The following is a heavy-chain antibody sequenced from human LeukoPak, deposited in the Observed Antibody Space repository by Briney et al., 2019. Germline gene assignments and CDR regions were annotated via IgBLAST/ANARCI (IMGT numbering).Heavy chain of an antibody. CDR3: ARGIGWDDYFDY. CDR2: TYYRSKWYN. V-gene: IGHV6-1*01. D-gene: IGHD1-26*01. CDR1: GDSVSSSSAA. J-gene: IGHJ4*02. Sequence: SQTLSLTCGISGDSVSSSSAAWSWIRQSPSRGLEWLGRTYYRSKWYNDYAVSVKSRIIINPDTSKNQFSLQPNSVTPEDTAVYYCARGIGWDDYFDYWGQGTLVTVSS.